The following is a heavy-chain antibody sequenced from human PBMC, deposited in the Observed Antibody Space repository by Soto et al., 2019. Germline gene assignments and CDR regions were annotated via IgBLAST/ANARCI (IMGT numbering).Heavy chain of an antibody. J-gene: IGHJ6*02. CDR1: GGTFSSYA. D-gene: IGHD3-10*01. CDR2: IIPIFGTA. Sequence: QVQLVQSGAEVKKPGSSVKVSCKASGGTFSSYAISWVRQAPGQGLEWMGGIIPIFGTANYAQKFQGRVTITADASTSTAYMELSSLRSEDTAVYYCARVHRSGSYYPDYYYYGMDVWGQGTTVTVSS. CDR3: ARVHRSGSYYPDYYYYGMDV. V-gene: IGHV1-69*01.